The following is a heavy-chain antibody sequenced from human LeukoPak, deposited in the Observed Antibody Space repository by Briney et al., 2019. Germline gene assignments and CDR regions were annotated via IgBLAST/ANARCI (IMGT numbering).Heavy chain of an antibody. CDR1: GDSTSNFY. V-gene: IGHV4-59*03. D-gene: IGHD2-8*01. CDR3: ALAPNSNWFDF. J-gene: IGHJ5*01. CDR2: IHYSGSS. Sequence: PSETLSLTCTVSGDSTSNFYWNWIRQSPGKGLEWIGNIHYSGSSVHNPSLKSRGTTSIDTSRRQFFLKLNSVTAADTAVYFCALAPNSNWFDFWGPGILVTVSS.